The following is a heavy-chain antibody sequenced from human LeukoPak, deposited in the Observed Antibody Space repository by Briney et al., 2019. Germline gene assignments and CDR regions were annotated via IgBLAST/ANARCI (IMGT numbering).Heavy chain of an antibody. J-gene: IGHJ4*02. V-gene: IGHV3-21*01. CDR3: ARGLCGGDCYDY. D-gene: IGHD2-21*01. CDR2: ISISSDYI. CDR1: GFTFSSYH. Sequence: GGSLRLSCAASGFTFSSYHMNWVRQAPGKGLEWVSSISISSDYIYYADSVKGRFTISRDNAKNSVDLQMNSLRAEDTALYYCARGLCGGDCYDYWGQGTLVTVSS.